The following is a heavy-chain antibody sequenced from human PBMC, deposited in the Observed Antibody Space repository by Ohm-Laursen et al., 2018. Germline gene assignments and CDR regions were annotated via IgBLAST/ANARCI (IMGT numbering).Heavy chain of an antibody. CDR2: IKSKNDGEIT. Sequence: SLRLSCSASGFTFSNAWMNWVRQAPGKGLEWVGRIKSKNDGEITDYAAPLKGRFSISRDDSKNTLYLQMNSLTPEDTAVYYCIRDLSLAFWGRGALVTVSS. D-gene: IGHD2/OR15-2a*01. J-gene: IGHJ4*02. CDR1: GFTFSNAW. V-gene: IGHV3-15*01. CDR3: IRDLSLAF.